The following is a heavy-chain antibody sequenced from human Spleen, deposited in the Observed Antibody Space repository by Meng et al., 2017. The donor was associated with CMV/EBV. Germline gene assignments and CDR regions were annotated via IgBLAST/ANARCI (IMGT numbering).Heavy chain of an antibody. V-gene: IGHV3-21*01. CDR3: ARQRGNKFDY. CDR2: ITSSSSGK. D-gene: IGHD1/OR15-1a*01. J-gene: IGHJ4*02. Sequence: RLSCAASGFTFSIYNMNWVRQAPGKGLEWVSYITSSSSGKGYADSVRGRFTISRDNAQSSLYLQMNSLRAEDTAMYYCARQRGNKFDYWGQGALVTVSS. CDR1: GFTFSIYN.